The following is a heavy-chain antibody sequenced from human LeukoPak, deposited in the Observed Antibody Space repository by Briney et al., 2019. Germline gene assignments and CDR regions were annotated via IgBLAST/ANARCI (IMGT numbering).Heavy chain of an antibody. D-gene: IGHD6-6*01. CDR1: GFTFSSYG. Sequence: GGSLRLSCAASGFTFSSYGMHWVRQAPGKGLEWVAVISYDGSNKYYADSVKGRFTISRDNSKNTLYLQMNSLRAEDTAVYYCAKAGSSSSGFDYWGQGTLVTVPS. J-gene: IGHJ4*02. CDR2: ISYDGSNK. V-gene: IGHV3-30*18. CDR3: AKAGSSSSGFDY.